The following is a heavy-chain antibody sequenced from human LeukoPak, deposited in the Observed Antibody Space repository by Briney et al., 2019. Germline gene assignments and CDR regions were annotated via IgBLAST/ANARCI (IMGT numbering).Heavy chain of an antibody. V-gene: IGHV4-30-4*01. CDR2: IYYSGST. J-gene: IGHJ5*02. CDR3: ARGGMTFHNWFDL. Sequence: SETLSLTCTVSGGSISSGDYYWSWIRQPPGKGLEWIGYIYYSGSTYYNPSLKSRVTISVDTSKNQFSLKLSSVTAADTAVYYCARGGMTFHNWFDLWGQGTLVTVSS. CDR1: GGSISSGDYY. D-gene: IGHD2/OR15-2a*01.